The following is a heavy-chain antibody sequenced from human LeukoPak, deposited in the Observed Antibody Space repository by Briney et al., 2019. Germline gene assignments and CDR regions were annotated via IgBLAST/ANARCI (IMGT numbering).Heavy chain of an antibody. D-gene: IGHD4-23*01. Sequence: SETLSLTCTVSGGSISSGGYYWSWLRQHPGKGLEWIGYIYYSGSTYYNPSLKSRVTISVDTSKNQFSLKLNSVTAADTAVYYCARGSLLYYFDYWGQGALVTVSS. CDR3: ARGSLLYYFDY. V-gene: IGHV4-31*03. CDR2: IYYSGST. CDR1: GGSISSGGYY. J-gene: IGHJ4*02.